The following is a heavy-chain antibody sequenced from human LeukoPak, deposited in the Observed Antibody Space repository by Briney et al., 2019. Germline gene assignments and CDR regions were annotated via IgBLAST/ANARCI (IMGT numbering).Heavy chain of an antibody. CDR1: GVSYSGHY. D-gene: IGHD6-6*01. Sequence: SDTLSLTHGVWGVSYSGHYWMWMPDPPEKSVEWSVEIYHSGSTNYNPSLKSRVTISVDTSKNQFSLKLSSVTAADTAVYYCARLTRLSTSPDRYYLDYWGQGTLVTVSS. V-gene: IGHV4-34*01. CDR2: IYHSGST. CDR3: ARLTRLSTSPDRYYLDY. J-gene: IGHJ4*02.